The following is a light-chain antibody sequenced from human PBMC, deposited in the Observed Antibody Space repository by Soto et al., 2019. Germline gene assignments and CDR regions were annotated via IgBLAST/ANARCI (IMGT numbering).Light chain of an antibody. J-gene: IGLJ3*02. CDR3: QTWGAGIPWV. Sequence: QSVLTQSPSASASLGASVKLTCTLSSGHSNYAIAWHQQQPEKGPRFLMNINSDGSHNKGDEIPDRFSGSSSGAERYLTISSLQSEDEADYYCQTWGAGIPWVFGGGTKLTVL. V-gene: IGLV4-69*01. CDR1: SGHSNYA. CDR2: INSDGSH.